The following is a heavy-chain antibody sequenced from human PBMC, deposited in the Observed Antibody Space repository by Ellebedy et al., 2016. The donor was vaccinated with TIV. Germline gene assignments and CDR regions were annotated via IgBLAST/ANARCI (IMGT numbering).Heavy chain of an antibody. CDR3: ARDGYKIAAAGTRWFDP. CDR2: IDPSDSYT. Sequence: PGGSLRLSCKGSRYSFTSYWISWVRQMPGKGLEWMGRIDPSDSYTNYSPSFQGHVTISADKSISTAYLQWSSLKASDTAMYYCARDGYKIAAAGTRWFDPWGQGTLVTVSS. J-gene: IGHJ5*02. V-gene: IGHV5-10-1*01. D-gene: IGHD6-13*01. CDR1: RYSFTSYW.